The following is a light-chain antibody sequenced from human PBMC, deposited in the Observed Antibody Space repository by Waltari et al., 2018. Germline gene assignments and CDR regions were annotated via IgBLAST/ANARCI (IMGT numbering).Light chain of an antibody. V-gene: IGLV3-21*04. Sequence: YVVTQPPSVSVTPGQTAPLTWGGETIETKSVNWYQQKPGQAPFLVMFYDNDRPAGIPERFSGSNSGNTATLTINWVEAGDEADYHCQVWDDFIDSGVFGGGTRLSVL. CDR1: TIETKS. CDR2: YDN. J-gene: IGLJ3*02. CDR3: QVWDDFIDSGV.